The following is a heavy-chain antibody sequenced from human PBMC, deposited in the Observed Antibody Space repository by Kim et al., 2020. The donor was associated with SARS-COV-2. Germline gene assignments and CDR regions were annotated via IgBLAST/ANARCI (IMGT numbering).Heavy chain of an antibody. D-gene: IGHD1-26*01. V-gene: IGHV3-49*03. CDR1: GFTFGDFA. J-gene: IGHJ4*01. CDR3: ATSKIVGGSLGDY. Sequence: GGSLRLSCTASGFTFGDFAMTWFRQSPGKGLEWVGFIRSNPYSGTAEYAASVKGRFTISRDDSRSIAYLQMSSLKTEDTAVYYCATSKIVGGSLGDYWG. CDR2: IRSNPYSGTA.